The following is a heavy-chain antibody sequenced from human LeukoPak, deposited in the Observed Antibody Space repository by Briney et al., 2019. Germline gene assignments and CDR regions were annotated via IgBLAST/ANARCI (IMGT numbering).Heavy chain of an antibody. CDR2: IWYDGSNK. V-gene: IGHV3-33*01. CDR1: GFTFSSYG. CDR3: ARDRVYCSGGSCAPYFDY. Sequence: GRSPRLSCAASGFTFSSYGMHWVRQAPGKGLEWVAVIWYDGSNKYYADSVKGRFTISRDNSKNTLYLRMNSLRAEDTAVYYCARDRVYCSGGSCAPYFDYWGQGTLVTVSS. D-gene: IGHD2-15*01. J-gene: IGHJ4*02.